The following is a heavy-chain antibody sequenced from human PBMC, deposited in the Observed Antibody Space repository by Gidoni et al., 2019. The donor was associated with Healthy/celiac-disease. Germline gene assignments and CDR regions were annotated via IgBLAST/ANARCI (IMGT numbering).Heavy chain of an antibody. CDR2: IYTSGST. V-gene: IGHV4-61*02. CDR3: ARDRGSKIYSSARYNWFDP. CDR1: GGSISSGSYY. Sequence: QVQLQESGPGLVKPSQTLSLTCTVSGGSISSGSYYWSWIRQPAGKGLEWIGRIYTSGSTNYNPSLKSRVTISVDTSKNQFSLKLSSVTAADTAVYYCARDRGSKIYSSARYNWFDPWGQGTLVTVSS. D-gene: IGHD6-25*01. J-gene: IGHJ5*02.